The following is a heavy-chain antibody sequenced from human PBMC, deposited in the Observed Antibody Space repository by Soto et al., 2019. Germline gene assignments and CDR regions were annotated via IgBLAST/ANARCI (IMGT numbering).Heavy chain of an antibody. CDR2: IIPLFGSA. CDR3: ARETGTLYFYYYGMDV. V-gene: IGHV1-69*12. J-gene: IGHJ6*02. CDR1: GGTFKTYA. D-gene: IGHD1-1*01. Sequence: QVQLVQSGAEVKRPGSSVRVSCKASGGTFKTYAITWVRQAPGRGLEWMGGIIPLFGSANYSQNFQGRVTITADESTNTAYMELTSLRSEDTAVYYCARETGTLYFYYYGMDVWGQGTTVTVSS.